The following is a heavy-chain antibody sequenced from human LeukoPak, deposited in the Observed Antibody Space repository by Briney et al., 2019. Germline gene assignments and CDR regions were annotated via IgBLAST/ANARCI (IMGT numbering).Heavy chain of an antibody. Sequence: SETLSLTCTISDYSISSGYYWGWIRQPPGKGLEWIGSIYHSGSTYYNPSLKSRVTISLDTSENQFSLKLSPVTAADTAVYYCARDLYSSGWGYFDYWGQGTLVTVSS. CDR3: ARDLYSSGWGYFDY. J-gene: IGHJ4*02. D-gene: IGHD6-19*01. V-gene: IGHV4-38-2*02. CDR2: IYHSGST. CDR1: DYSISSGYY.